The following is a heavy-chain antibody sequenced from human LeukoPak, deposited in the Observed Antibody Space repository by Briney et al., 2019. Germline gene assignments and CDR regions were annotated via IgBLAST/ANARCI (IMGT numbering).Heavy chain of an antibody. V-gene: IGHV3-NL1*01. CDR3: ARDRVNCGGDCYPRWYLDL. Sequence: GGSLRLSCAASGFTFSSYGMHWVRQAPGKGLEWVSVIYSSGSTYYADSVKGRFTISRDNSKNTMYLQMNSLRAEDTAVYYCARDRVNCGGDCYPRWYLDLWGRGTLVSVSS. J-gene: IGHJ2*01. CDR2: IYSSGST. CDR1: GFTFSSYG. D-gene: IGHD2-21*02.